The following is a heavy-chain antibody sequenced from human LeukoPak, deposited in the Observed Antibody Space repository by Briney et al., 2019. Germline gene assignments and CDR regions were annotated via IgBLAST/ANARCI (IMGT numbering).Heavy chain of an antibody. CDR2: IYHSGST. CDR3: ARVGITGTTRAFDY. CDR1: GGSISSGVYY. J-gene: IGHJ4*02. Sequence: SQTLSLTCTVSGGSISSGVYYWSWIRQPPGKGLEWIGYIYHSGSTYYNPSLKSRVTISVDRSKNQFSLKLSSVTAADTAVYYCARVGITGTTRAFDYWGQGTLVTVSS. V-gene: IGHV4-30-2*01. D-gene: IGHD1-20*01.